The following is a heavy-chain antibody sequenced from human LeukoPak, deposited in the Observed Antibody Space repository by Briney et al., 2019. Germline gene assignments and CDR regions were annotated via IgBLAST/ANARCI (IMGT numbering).Heavy chain of an antibody. CDR2: IYTSGST. CDR1: GGSISSYY. CDR3: ARDKGNQWLVSDYYYGMDV. V-gene: IGHV4-4*07. D-gene: IGHD6-19*01. J-gene: IGHJ6*02. Sequence: PSETLSLTCTVSGGSISSYYWSWIRQPAGKGLEWIGRIYTSGSTNYNPSLKSRVTMSVDTSKNQFSLKLSSVTAADTAVYYCARDKGNQWLVSDYYYGMDVWGQGTTVTVSS.